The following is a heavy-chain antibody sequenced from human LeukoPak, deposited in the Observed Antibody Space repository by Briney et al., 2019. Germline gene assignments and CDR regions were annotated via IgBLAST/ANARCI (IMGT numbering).Heavy chain of an antibody. CDR3: ARDSGERGSGSYLIAY. Sequence: ASVKVSCKASGGTFSNYAISWVRQAPGQGLEWMGWINPNSGGTNYAQKFQGRVTMTRDTSISTAYMELRRLRSDDTAVYYCARDSGERGSGSYLIAYWGQGTLVTVSS. J-gene: IGHJ4*02. CDR2: INPNSGGT. V-gene: IGHV1-2*02. D-gene: IGHD3-10*01. CDR1: GGTFSNYA.